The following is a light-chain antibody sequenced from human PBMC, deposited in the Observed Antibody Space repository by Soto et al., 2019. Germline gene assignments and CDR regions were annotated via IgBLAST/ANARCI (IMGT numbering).Light chain of an antibody. CDR3: MQALQSRT. J-gene: IGKJ1*01. CDR1: QNLLYTNGYNY. V-gene: IGKV2-28*01. Sequence: DIVMTQSPLSLPVTPGEPASISCRSSQNLLYTNGYNYVDWYLQKPGQSPQLLIYLGSNRASGVPDRFSGSGSDTDFTLKISRVEAEDVGVYYCMQALQSRTFGQGTKVEIK. CDR2: LGS.